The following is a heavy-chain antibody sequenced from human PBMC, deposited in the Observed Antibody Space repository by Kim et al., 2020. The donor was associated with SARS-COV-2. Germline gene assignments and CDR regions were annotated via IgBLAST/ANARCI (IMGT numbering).Heavy chain of an antibody. Sequence: GGSLRLSCAASGFTFSDYYMSWIRQAPGKGLEWVSYISSSSSNTNYADSVKGRFTISRDNAKNSLYLKMNSLRAEDTAVYYCARELTGYCRSTSCYFGYGMDVWGQGTTVTVSS. J-gene: IGHJ6*02. CDR1: GFTFSDYY. CDR2: ISSSSSNT. CDR3: ARELTGYCRSTSCYFGYGMDV. D-gene: IGHD2-2*01. V-gene: IGHV3-11*06.